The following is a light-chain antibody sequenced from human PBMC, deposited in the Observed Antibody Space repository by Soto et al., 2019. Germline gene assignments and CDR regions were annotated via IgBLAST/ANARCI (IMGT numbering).Light chain of an antibody. Sequence: QLVLTQSPSASASLGASVKVTCTLSSGHSTYAIAWHQQQPEKGPRFLMKLNSDGSHTKGDGIPDRFSGSSSGAERYLTISSLQSEDEADYYCQTWVGTANVVFGGGTKLTVL. CDR2: LNSDGSH. CDR1: SGHSTYA. CDR3: QTWVGTANVV. J-gene: IGLJ2*01. V-gene: IGLV4-69*01.